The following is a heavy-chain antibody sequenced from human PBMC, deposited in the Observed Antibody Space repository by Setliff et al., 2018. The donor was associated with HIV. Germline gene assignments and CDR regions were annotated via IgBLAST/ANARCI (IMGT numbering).Heavy chain of an antibody. Sequence: ASVKVSCKASGSTFSTYDINWVRQAPGQGPEWMGWMNPNSGNTGYAPKLQGRVTMTRNTSISTAYMELSSLRSDETAVYYCASSWSRVPYYGMDVWGQGTTVTVPS. V-gene: IGHV1-8*01. J-gene: IGHJ6*02. CDR2: MNPNSGNT. D-gene: IGHD6-13*01. CDR1: GSTFSTYD. CDR3: ASSWSRVPYYGMDV.